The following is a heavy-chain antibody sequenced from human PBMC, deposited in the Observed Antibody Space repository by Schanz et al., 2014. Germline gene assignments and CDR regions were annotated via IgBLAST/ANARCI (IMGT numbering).Heavy chain of an antibody. CDR3: ARDAFYSSSWCFDY. D-gene: IGHD6-13*01. V-gene: IGHV1-2*06. Sequence: QVQLVQSGAEVKKPGASVKVYCKASGYTFTTYYLHWVRQAPGQGLEWMGRINPNSGGTNYAQKFQGRVTMTRDTSISTAYMELSRLRSDDTAVYYCARDAFYSSSWCFDYWGQGTLVTVSS. CDR1: GYTFTTYY. CDR2: INPNSGGT. J-gene: IGHJ4*02.